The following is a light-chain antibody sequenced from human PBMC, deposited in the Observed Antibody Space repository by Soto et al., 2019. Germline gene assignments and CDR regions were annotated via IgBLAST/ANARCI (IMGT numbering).Light chain of an antibody. CDR1: QTISSW. Sequence: DIQMTQSPSTLSGSVGDRVTITCRASQTISSWLAWYQPKPGKAPNLLIYKASTLKSGVPSRFSGSGSGTEFTLTIRSLQPDDFSTYYCQQYHSYWTFGQGTKVDIK. CDR2: KAS. CDR3: QQYHSYWT. J-gene: IGKJ1*01. V-gene: IGKV1-5*03.